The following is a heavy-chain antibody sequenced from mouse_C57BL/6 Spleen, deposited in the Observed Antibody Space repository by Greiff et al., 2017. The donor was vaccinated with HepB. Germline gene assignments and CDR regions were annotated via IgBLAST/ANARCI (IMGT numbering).Heavy chain of an antibody. V-gene: IGHV1-76*01. Sequence: VQLQQSGAELVRPGASVKLSCKASGYTFTDYYINWVKQRPGQGLEWIARIYPGSGNTYYNEKFKGKATLTAEKSSSTAYMQLSSLTSEDSAVYFCARGVYGSSPYWYFDVWGTGTTVTVSS. J-gene: IGHJ1*03. CDR2: IYPGSGNT. CDR3: ARGVYGSSPYWYFDV. CDR1: GYTFTDYY. D-gene: IGHD1-1*01.